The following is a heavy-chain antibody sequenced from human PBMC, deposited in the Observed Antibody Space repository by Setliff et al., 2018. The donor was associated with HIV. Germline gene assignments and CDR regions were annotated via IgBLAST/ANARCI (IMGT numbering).Heavy chain of an antibody. D-gene: IGHD4-17*01. Sequence: GGSLRLSCEASGFTFSSHWMHWVRQAPGKGLVHVSRINTKGRGITYADSVKGRFTISRDNAKNTVYLQMNSLRAEDTAVYYCARDDYGVNSLDYWGQGTLVTVSS. CDR2: INTKGRGI. CDR1: GFTFSSHW. J-gene: IGHJ4*02. V-gene: IGHV3-74*01. CDR3: ARDDYGVNSLDY.